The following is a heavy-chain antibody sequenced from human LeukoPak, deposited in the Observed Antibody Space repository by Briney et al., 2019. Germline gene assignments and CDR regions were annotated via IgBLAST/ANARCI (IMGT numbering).Heavy chain of an antibody. CDR3: ARAPITSPFYFDC. CDR1: GFAFDEHG. CDR2: INWSGGST. V-gene: IGHV3-20*04. J-gene: IGHJ4*02. Sequence: GGSLRLSCSASGFAFDEHGMSWVRQVPGKGLEWVSGINWSGGSTGYADPLRGRFTISRDNAKNSLYLQMDSLRAEDTALYYCARAPITSPFYFDCWGQGTLVTVSS. D-gene: IGHD2-2*01.